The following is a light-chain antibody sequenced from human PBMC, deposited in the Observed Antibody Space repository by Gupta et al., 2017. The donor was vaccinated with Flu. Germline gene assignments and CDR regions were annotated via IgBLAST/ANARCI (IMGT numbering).Light chain of an antibody. CDR1: QSVSNW. CDR2: ETS. V-gene: IGKV1-5*03. J-gene: IGKJ2*03. Sequence: DIQMTQSPSTLSASVGDRVTITCRASQSVSNWLAWYQQKPGKAPQLLIYETSTLERGVPSRFSGSRSGTEFTLTISRLQPDDFATYFCQQYKSSSYSFGQGTKLE. CDR3: QQYKSSSYS.